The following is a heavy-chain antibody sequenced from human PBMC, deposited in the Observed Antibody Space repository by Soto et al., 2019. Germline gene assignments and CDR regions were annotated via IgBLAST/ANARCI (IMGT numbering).Heavy chain of an antibody. CDR3: AKDQGCSSTSCLKGAFDI. D-gene: IGHD2-2*01. Sequence: GGSLRLSCAASGFTFSSYAMSWVRQAPGKGLEWVSAISGSGGSTYYADSVKGRFTISRDNSKNTLYLQMNSLRAEDTAVYYCAKDQGCSSTSCLKGAFDIWGQGTMVTVSS. V-gene: IGHV3-23*01. CDR1: GFTFSSYA. J-gene: IGHJ3*02. CDR2: ISGSGGST.